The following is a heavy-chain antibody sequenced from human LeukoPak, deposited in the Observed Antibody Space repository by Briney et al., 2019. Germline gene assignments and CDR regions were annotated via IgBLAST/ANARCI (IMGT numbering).Heavy chain of an antibody. CDR2: INPNSGGT. CDR3: ARGRDGYDILTGYYPSYGMDV. J-gene: IGHJ6*04. Sequence: ASVKVSCKASGYTFTGYYMHWVRQAPGQGLEWMGWINPNSGGTNYAQKFQGWVTMTRDTSISTAYMELSRLRSDDTAVYYCARGRDGYDILTGYYPSYGMDVWGKGTTVTVSS. D-gene: IGHD3-9*01. V-gene: IGHV1-2*04. CDR1: GYTFTGYY.